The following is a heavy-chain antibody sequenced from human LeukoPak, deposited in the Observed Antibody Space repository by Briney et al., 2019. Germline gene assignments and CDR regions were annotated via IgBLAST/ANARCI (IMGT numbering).Heavy chain of an antibody. D-gene: IGHD3-22*01. CDR1: GFTFSSYA. CDR2: ISGGGST. Sequence: PGGSLRLSCAASGFTFSSYAMSWVRQAPGKGLEWVSAISGGGSTYYADSVKGRFTISRDNSKNTLYLQMNSLRAEDTAVYYCANLDYYDTELDYWGQGTLVIISS. V-gene: IGHV3-23*01. CDR3: ANLDYYDTELDY. J-gene: IGHJ4*02.